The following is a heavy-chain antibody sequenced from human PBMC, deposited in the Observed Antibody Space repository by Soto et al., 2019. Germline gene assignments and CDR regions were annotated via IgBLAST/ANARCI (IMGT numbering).Heavy chain of an antibody. Sequence: QVQLVQSGDEVRKPGASVRVSCKASGYSFTGHDVNWVRQASGQGLEWMGWMHPKSGGTGYAQIFQGRVTMTRDTSINTADMDLSGLTSQDTAVYYCVKVADLNSCYYHAMDVWGQGTTVTVSS. D-gene: IGHD6-25*01. CDR1: GYSFTGHD. V-gene: IGHV1-8*01. J-gene: IGHJ6*02. CDR2: MHPKSGGT. CDR3: VKVADLNSCYYHAMDV.